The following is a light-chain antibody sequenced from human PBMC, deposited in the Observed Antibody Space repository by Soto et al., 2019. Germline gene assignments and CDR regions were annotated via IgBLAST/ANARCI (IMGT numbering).Light chain of an antibody. J-gene: IGKJ2*01. CDR3: QQYSKEST. CDR2: KAS. V-gene: IGKV1-5*03. Sequence: DVEMTQSPSTLPTSIGDRVTINCRASQNVSNWLAWYQQKPGKAPKLLIYKASRLESGVPLRFSASGSGTDFTLTINSLQSDDVATYFCQQYSKESTFGQGTKLEIK. CDR1: QNVSNW.